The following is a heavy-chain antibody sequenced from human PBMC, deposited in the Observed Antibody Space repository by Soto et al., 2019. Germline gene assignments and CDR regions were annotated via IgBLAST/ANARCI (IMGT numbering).Heavy chain of an antibody. CDR3: ARVGYYGSGSYYLYYYYGMDV. CDR2: IIPIFGTA. CDR1: GGTFSSYA. Sequence: EASVKVSCKASGGTFSSYAISWVRQAPGQGLEWMGGIIPIFGTANYAQKFQGRVTITADKSTSTAYMELSSLRSEDAAVYYCARVGYYGSGSYYLYYYYGMDVWGQGTTVTVSS. V-gene: IGHV1-69*06. D-gene: IGHD3-10*01. J-gene: IGHJ6*02.